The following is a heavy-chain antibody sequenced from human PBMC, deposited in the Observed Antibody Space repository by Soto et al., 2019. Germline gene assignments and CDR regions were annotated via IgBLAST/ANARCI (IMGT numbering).Heavy chain of an antibody. D-gene: IGHD3-10*01. CDR3: ARSSVVRGVIIYFDY. CDR1: GGSISSYY. CDR2: IYTSGST. V-gene: IGHV4-4*07. J-gene: IGHJ4*02. Sequence: LSLTCTVSGGSISSYYWSWIRQPAGKGLEWIGRIYTSGSTNYNPSLKSRVTMSVDTSKNQFSLKLSSVTAADTAVYYCARSSVVRGVIIYFDYWGQGTLVTVSS.